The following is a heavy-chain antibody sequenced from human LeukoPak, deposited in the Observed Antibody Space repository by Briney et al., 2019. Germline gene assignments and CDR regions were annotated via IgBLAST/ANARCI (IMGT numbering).Heavy chain of an antibody. CDR1: GGTFSSHA. CDR2: IIPILDIT. J-gene: IGHJ6*03. Sequence: ASVKVSCKASGGTFSSHAMSWVRQAPGQGLEWMGGIIPILDITNYAQKFQGRVTMTRDTSISTAYMELSRLRSDDTAVYYCARGSQFYYYYYMDVWGKGTTVTVSS. CDR3: ARGSQFYYYYYMDV. D-gene: IGHD5-24*01. V-gene: IGHV1-69*10.